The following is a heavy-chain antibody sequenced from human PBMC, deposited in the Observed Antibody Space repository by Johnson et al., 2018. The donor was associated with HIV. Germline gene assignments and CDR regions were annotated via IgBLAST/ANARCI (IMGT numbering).Heavy chain of an antibody. Sequence: QVQLVESGGGVVQPGRSLRLSCAASGFTFSSYAMHWVRQAPGKGLEWVAVISYDGSNKYYADSVKGRLTISRDNAKNSLYLQMNSLRAEDTAVYYCAKDRAIYSSRAVVAFDIWGQGTMVTVSS. CDR2: ISYDGSNK. J-gene: IGHJ3*02. V-gene: IGHV3-30-3*01. D-gene: IGHD6-13*01. CDR1: GFTFSSYA. CDR3: AKDRAIYSSRAVVAFDI.